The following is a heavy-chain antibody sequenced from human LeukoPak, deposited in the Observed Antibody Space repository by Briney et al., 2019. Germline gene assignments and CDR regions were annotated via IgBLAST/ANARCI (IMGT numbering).Heavy chain of an antibody. CDR2: IYTSGST. CDR3: ARDQRGYSSSWYSSDFDY. J-gene: IGHJ4*02. D-gene: IGHD6-13*01. V-gene: IGHV4-4*07. Sequence: SETLSLTCTVSGGSISSFYWSWIRQPAGKGLEWIGRIYTSGSTNYNPSLKSRVTMSVDTSKNQFSLKLSSVTAADTAVYYCARDQRGYSSSWYSSDFDYWGQGTLVTVSS. CDR1: GGSISSFY.